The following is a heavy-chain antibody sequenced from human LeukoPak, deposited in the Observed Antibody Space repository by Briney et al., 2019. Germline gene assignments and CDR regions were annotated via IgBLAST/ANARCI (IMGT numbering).Heavy chain of an antibody. J-gene: IGHJ4*02. V-gene: IGHV3-23*01. CDR2: ISGNGRST. CDR1: GFSISAYG. Sequence: GGSLRLSCAASGFSISAYGVIWVRGAPGEGLEWVSAISGNGRSTHYVASVKGRCTISRDISKNTLYLQRNCLTAEDTAVYYCAKALGGWQQLFDYWGQGTLVTVSS. D-gene: IGHD5-24*01. CDR3: AKALGGWQQLFDY.